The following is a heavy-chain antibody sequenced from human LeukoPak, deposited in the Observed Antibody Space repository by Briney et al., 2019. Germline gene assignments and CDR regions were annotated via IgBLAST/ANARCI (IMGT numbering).Heavy chain of an antibody. D-gene: IGHD3-10*01. Sequence: GRSLRLSCAASGFTVSSNYMSWVRQAPGKGLEWVSVIYSGGNTYYADSVKGRFTISKDNSKNTLYLQMNSLRAEDTAVYYCARVHGFYGSELNDYWGQGTLVTVSS. CDR3: ARVHGFYGSELNDY. J-gene: IGHJ4*02. CDR1: GFTVSSNY. CDR2: IYSGGNT. V-gene: IGHV3-53*01.